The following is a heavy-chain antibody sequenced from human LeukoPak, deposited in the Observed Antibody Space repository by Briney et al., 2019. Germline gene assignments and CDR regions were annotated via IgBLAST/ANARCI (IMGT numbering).Heavy chain of an antibody. D-gene: IGHD3-10*01. Sequence: GASVKVSCKASGYTFTSYAMNWVRQAPGQGLEWMGWINTNTGNPTYAQGFTGRFVFSLDTSVSTAYLQISSLKAEDTAVYYCARSGKLAGSSYYFDYWGQGTLVTVSS. CDR2: INTNTGNP. CDR3: ARSGKLAGSSYYFDY. V-gene: IGHV7-4-1*02. CDR1: GYTFTSYA. J-gene: IGHJ4*02.